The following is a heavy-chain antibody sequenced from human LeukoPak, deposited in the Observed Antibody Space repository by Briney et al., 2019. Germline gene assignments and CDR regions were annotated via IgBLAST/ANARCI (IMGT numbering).Heavy chain of an antibody. D-gene: IGHD3-10*01. J-gene: IGHJ6*02. V-gene: IGHV3-48*04. Sequence: PGGSLRLSCAASGFTFSSYAMSWVRQAPGKGLEWVSYISSSGSTIYYADSVKGRFTISRDNAKNSLYLQMNSLRAEDTAVYYCARDRPMVRGSASYYYGMDVWGQGTTVTVSS. CDR2: ISSSGSTI. CDR1: GFTFSSYA. CDR3: ARDRPMVRGSASYYYGMDV.